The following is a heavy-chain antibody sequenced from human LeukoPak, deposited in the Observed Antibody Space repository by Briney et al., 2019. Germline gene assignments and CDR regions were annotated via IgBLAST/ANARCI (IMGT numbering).Heavy chain of an antibody. D-gene: IGHD1-26*01. CDR3: ALSIVGATNENYFDY. V-gene: IGHV2-5*02. CDR1: GFSLSTSGVG. CDR2: IYWDDDK. J-gene: IGHJ4*02. Sequence: VSGPTLVNPTQTLTLTCTFSGFSLSTSGVGVGWIRRPPGKALEWLALIYWDDDKRYSPSLKSRLTITKDTSKNQVVLTMTNMDPVDTATYYCALSIVGATNENYFDYWGQGTLVTVSS.